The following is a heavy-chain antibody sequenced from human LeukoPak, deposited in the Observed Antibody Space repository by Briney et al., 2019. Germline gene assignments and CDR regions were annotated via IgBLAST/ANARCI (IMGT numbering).Heavy chain of an antibody. V-gene: IGHV4-61*02. D-gene: IGHD5-12*01. J-gene: IGHJ3*02. Sequence: SETLSLTCTVSGGSISSGSYYWSWIRQPAGKGLEWIGRIYTSGSTNYNPSLKSRVTISVDTSKNQFSLKLSSVTAADTAVYYCARPYGGYRGDAFDIWGQGTMVTVSS. CDR1: GGSISSGSYY. CDR2: IYTSGST. CDR3: ARPYGGYRGDAFDI.